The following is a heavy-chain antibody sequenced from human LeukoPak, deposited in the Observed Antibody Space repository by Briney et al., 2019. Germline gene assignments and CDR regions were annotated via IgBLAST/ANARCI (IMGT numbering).Heavy chain of an antibody. J-gene: IGHJ3*02. CDR3: ARTRVPPQVHAFDI. CDR1: GGSISSSSYY. Sequence: PSETLSLTCTVSGGSISSSSYYWGWIRQPPGKGLEWIGSIYYSGSTYYNPSLKSRVTISVDTSKNQFSLKLSSVTAADTAVYYCARTRVPPQVHAFDIWGQGTMVTVSS. D-gene: IGHD1-1*01. CDR2: IYYSGST. V-gene: IGHV4-39*07.